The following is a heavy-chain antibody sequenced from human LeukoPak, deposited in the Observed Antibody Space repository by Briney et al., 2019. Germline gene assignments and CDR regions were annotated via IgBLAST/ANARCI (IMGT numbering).Heavy chain of an antibody. CDR2: ISSSSSYI. D-gene: IGHD6-13*01. V-gene: IGHV3-21*01. CDR3: ARGDYSSRSNAFDI. Sequence: GGSLRLSCAASGFTFSSYSMNWVRQAPGKGLEWVSSISSSSSYIYYADSVKGRFTISRDNAKNSLYLQMNSLRAEHTAVYYCARGDYSSRSNAFDIWGQGTMVTVSS. CDR1: GFTFSSYS. J-gene: IGHJ3*02.